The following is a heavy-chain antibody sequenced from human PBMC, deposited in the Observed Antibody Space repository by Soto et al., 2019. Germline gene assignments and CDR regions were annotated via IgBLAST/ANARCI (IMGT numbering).Heavy chain of an antibody. V-gene: IGHV3-49*05. CDR3: TRGEDNSGRPLMDV. Sequence: EVQLVESGGDLVKPGRSLRLSCTTSGFTFGDYDMSWIRQAPGKGLEWVGVLRSKAYVRTTHYAASVKGRFTISGDDSISIAYLQMNSLKTEDTAVYYCTRGEDNSGRPLMDVWGQGTTVTVSS. D-gene: IGHD1-20*01. CDR2: LRSKAYVRTT. CDR1: GFTFGDYD. J-gene: IGHJ6*02.